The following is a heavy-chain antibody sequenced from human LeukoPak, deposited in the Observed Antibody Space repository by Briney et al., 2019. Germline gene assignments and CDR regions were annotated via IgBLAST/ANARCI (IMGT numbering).Heavy chain of an antibody. V-gene: IGHV4-34*01. D-gene: IGHD3-16*02. CDR2: INHSGST. J-gene: IGHJ4*02. Sequence: PSETLPLTCAVYGGSFSGYYWSWIRQPPGKGLEWIGEINHSGSTNYNPSLKSRVTISVDTSKNQFSLKLSSVTAADTAVYYCARGVYDYAWGSYRKPHFDYWGQGTLVTVSS. CDR1: GGSFSGYY. CDR3: ARGVYDYAWGSYRKPHFDY.